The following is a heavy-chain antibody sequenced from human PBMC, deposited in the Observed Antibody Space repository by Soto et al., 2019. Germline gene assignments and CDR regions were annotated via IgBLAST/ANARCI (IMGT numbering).Heavy chain of an antibody. CDR2: IKKDGNEK. CDR1: GFEFSAYC. V-gene: IGHV3-7*01. D-gene: IGHD3-16*02. Sequence: EVQLVESGGGLVQPGGSLRVSCAASGFEFSAYCMTWVRQAPGKGLEWVATIKKDGNEKYYGASVRGRFSVIRDNAKNAAYLQIDRLKAEDKGVYFCAGGRYNSCDYPKFFDYWGQGAWVTVSS. J-gene: IGHJ4*02. CDR3: AGGRYNSCDYPKFFDY.